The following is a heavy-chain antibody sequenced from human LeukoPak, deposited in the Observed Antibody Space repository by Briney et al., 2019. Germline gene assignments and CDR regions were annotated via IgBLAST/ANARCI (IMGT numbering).Heavy chain of an antibody. D-gene: IGHD5-12*01. V-gene: IGHV3-7*01. CDR3: ARVREDIVATIIHYGMDV. Sequence: PGGSLRLSCAASGFTFSGYWMSWVRQAPGKGLEWVANIKQDGSEKYYVDSVKGRFTISRDDAKNSLYLQMNSLRAEDTAVYYCARVREDIVATIIHYGMDVWGQGTTVTVSS. J-gene: IGHJ6*02. CDR1: GFTFSGYW. CDR2: IKQDGSEK.